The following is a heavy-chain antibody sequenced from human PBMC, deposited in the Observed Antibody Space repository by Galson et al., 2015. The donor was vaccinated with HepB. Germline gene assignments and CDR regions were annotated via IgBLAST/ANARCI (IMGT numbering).Heavy chain of an antibody. CDR2: IIPIFGSP. CDR1: GGTFSSYA. D-gene: IGHD6-6*01. V-gene: IGHV1-69*13. J-gene: IGHJ6*03. Sequence: SVKVSCKASGGTFSSYAISWVRQAPGQGLEWMGGIIPIFGSPNYALKFQGRVTITADESTSTAYMELSSLRSEDTAVYYCARDSAEGIAARRIGYSYYMDVWGKGTTVTVSS. CDR3: ARDSAEGIAARRIGYSYYMDV.